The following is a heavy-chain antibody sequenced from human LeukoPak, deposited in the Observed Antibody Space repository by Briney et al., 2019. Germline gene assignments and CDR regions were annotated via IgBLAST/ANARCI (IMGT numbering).Heavy chain of an antibody. CDR1: GGSFSGYY. CDR3: ARWITGTLYLDY. CDR2: INHSGST. J-gene: IGHJ4*02. V-gene: IGHV4-34*01. D-gene: IGHD1-20*01. Sequence: PSETLSLTCAVYGGSFSGYYWSWIRQPPGKGLEWIGEINHSGSTNYNPSLKSRVTISVDTSKNQFSLKLSSVTAADTAVYYCARWITGTLYLDYWGQGTLVTVSS.